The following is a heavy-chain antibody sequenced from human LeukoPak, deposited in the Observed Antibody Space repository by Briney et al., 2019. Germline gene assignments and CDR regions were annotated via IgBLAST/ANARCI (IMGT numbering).Heavy chain of an antibody. CDR2: ISSSSSYI. J-gene: IGHJ3*02. V-gene: IGHV3-21*01. D-gene: IGHD6-13*01. CDR3: AREAPDSSSGEPGGAFDI. Sequence: GGSLRLSCAAAGFTFSSYSMNWVRQAPGKGLEWVSSISSSSSYIYYADSVKGRFTISRDNAKNSLYLQMNSLRAEDTAVYYCAREAPDSSSGEPGGAFDIWGQGTMVTVSS. CDR1: GFTFSSYS.